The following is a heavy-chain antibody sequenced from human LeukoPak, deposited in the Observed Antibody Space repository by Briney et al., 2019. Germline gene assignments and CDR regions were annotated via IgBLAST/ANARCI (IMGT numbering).Heavy chain of an antibody. CDR1: GFSLSTSGVG. D-gene: IGHD3-3*01. Sequence: KWSGPTLVNPTQTLTLTCTFSGFSLSTSGVGVGWIRQPPGKALEWLALIYWDDDKRYSPSLKSRLTITKDTSKNQVVLTMTNMDPVDTATYYCAHSPNSLLRFLGGTPFDYWGQGTLVTVSS. CDR2: IYWDDDK. CDR3: AHSPNSLLRFLGGTPFDY. J-gene: IGHJ4*02. V-gene: IGHV2-5*02.